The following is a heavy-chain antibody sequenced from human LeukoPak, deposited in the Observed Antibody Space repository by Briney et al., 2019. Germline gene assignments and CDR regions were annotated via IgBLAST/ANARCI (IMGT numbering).Heavy chain of an antibody. J-gene: IGHJ4*02. CDR2: ITASSTAI. CDR3: ARTYYDILTGYNPYFDY. D-gene: IGHD3-9*01. V-gene: IGHV3-21*01. CDR1: GFTFKSYG. Sequence: GGSLRLSCAASGFTFKSYGMNWVRQAPGKGLEWVSSITASSTAIYSADSVKGRFTISRDNAKNFLYLQMNSLRAEDTAVYYCARTYYDILTGYNPYFDYWGQGILVTVSS.